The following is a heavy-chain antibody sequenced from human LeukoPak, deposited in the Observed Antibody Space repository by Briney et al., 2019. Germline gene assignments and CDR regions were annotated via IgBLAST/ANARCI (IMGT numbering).Heavy chain of an antibody. CDR1: GYTFTGYY. CDR2: INPNSGGT. V-gene: IGHV1-2*02. Sequence: GASAKVSCKASGYTFTGYYMHWVRQAPGQGLEWMGWINPNSGGTNYAQKFQGRVTMTRDTSISTAYMELSRLRSGDTAVYYCARDPSIVVVPAAIDYWGQGTLVTVSS. D-gene: IGHD2-2*01. CDR3: ARDPSIVVVPAAIDY. J-gene: IGHJ4*02.